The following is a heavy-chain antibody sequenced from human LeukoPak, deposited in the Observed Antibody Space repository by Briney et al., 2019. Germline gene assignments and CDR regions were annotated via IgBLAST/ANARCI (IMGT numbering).Heavy chain of an antibody. J-gene: IGHJ2*01. CDR1: GGSITTYY. CDR3: ARDYGDYPYWYFDP. V-gene: IGHV4-59*08. D-gene: IGHD4-17*01. CDR2: IYYTGST. Sequence: SETLSLTCTVSGGSITTYYWSWIRHPPGKGLEWIGYIYYTGSTIYNPSLKSRVTISVDTSKNQLSLKLGSVTAADTAVYYCARDYGDYPYWYFDPWGRGTLVTVSS.